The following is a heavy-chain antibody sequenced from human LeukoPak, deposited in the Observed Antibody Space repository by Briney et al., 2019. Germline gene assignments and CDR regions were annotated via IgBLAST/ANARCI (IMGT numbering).Heavy chain of an antibody. Sequence: TLSLTCTVSCDPIRRVDYSWSWIRQPPGKGLDGIGYTYYSGSTHYNPSPKSRHTISVDTPKNQFSLNLTSVTAADSAVYYCARFWRYASRYGWFDPWGQGTLVTVSS. D-gene: IGHD2-2*01. CDR3: ARFWRYASRYGWFDP. CDR1: CDPIRRVDYS. J-gene: IGHJ5*02. V-gene: IGHV4-30-4*08. CDR2: TYYSGST.